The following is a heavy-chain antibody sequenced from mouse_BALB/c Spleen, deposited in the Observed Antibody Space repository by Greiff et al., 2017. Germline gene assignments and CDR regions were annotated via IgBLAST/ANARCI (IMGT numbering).Heavy chain of an antibody. D-gene: IGHD2-3*01. CDR1: GYSITSGYY. CDR2: ISYDGSN. CDR3: ARVYDGNYYAMDY. J-gene: IGHJ4*01. V-gene: IGHV3-6*02. Sequence: EVKLQESGPGLVKPSQSLSLTCSVTGYSITSGYYWNWIRQFPGNKLEWMGYISYDGSNNYNPSLKNRISITRDTSKNQFFLKLNSVTTEDTATYYCARVYDGNYYAMDYWGQGTSVTVSS.